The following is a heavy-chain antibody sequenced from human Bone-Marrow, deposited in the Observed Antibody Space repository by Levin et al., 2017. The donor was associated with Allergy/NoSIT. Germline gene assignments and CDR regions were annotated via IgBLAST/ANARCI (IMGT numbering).Heavy chain of an antibody. J-gene: IGHJ4*02. CDR3: ARDPSRGYSYGQAYYFDY. D-gene: IGHD5-18*01. V-gene: IGHV3-48*01. CDR1: GFTFSSYS. CDR2: ITSSSSTI. Sequence: AGESLKISCAASGFTFSSYSMNWVRQAPGKGLEWVSHITSSSSTIYYADSVKGRFSISRDNANNSLYLQMNSLRAEDTAVYYCARDPSRGYSYGQAYYFDYWGQGPLVTVSS.